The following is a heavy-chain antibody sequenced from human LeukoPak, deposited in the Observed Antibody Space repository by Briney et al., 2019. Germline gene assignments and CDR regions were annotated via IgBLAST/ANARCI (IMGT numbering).Heavy chain of an antibody. V-gene: IGHV4-39*01. Sequence: PSETLSLTCAVSGGSISSNSYYWGWIRQPPGKGLEWIGSIYYSGSTYYNPSLKSRVTISVDTSKNQFSLKLSSVTAADTAVYYCARTRYYYNSRSYGAPYYFDCWGQGTLVTVSS. D-gene: IGHD3-10*01. J-gene: IGHJ4*02. CDR1: GGSISSNSYY. CDR2: IYYSGST. CDR3: ARTRYYYNSRSYGAPYYFDC.